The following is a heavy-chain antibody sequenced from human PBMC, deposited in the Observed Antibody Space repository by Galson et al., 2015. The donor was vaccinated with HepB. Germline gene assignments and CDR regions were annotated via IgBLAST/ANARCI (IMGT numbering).Heavy chain of an antibody. CDR2: ISKTGRDT. Sequence: SLRLSCAASGFDFSNFAMSWARQAPGKGLEWVSTISKTGRDTFYAASVRGRFTISRDNSKNTLDLQMSRLRAEDTALYYCAKLSLFETDLPWGQGTLVAVST. V-gene: IGHV3-23*01. D-gene: IGHD3-16*01. CDR3: AKLSLFETDLP. J-gene: IGHJ1*01. CDR1: GFDFSNFA.